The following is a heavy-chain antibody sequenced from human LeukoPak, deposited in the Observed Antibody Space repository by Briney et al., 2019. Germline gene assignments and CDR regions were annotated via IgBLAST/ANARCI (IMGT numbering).Heavy chain of an antibody. J-gene: IGHJ3*02. V-gene: IGHV1-69*13. CDR1: GGTFSSYA. CDR3: ARDHSVVRGVTRDAFDI. CDR2: IIPIFGTA. D-gene: IGHD3-10*01. Sequence: GASVKVSCKASGGTFSSYAISWVRQAPGQGLEWMGGIIPIFGTANYAQKFQGRVTITADESTSTAYMELSSLRSEDTAVYYCARDHSVVRGVTRDAFDIWGQGTMVTVSS.